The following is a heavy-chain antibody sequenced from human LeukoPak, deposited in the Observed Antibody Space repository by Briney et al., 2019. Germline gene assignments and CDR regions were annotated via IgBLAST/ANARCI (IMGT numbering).Heavy chain of an antibody. D-gene: IGHD2-8*01. V-gene: IGHV1-8*01. CDR1: GYTFTNYD. CDR3: ARWTWGDCTNGVCQYYFDY. J-gene: IGHJ4*02. Sequence: ASVKVSCKGSGYTFTNYDIDWVRQATGQGLEWMGWMNPNSGNTGYAQKFQGRVTMTSNTPIGTAYMELSSLRSEDTAVYYCARWTWGDCTNGVCQYYFDYWGQGTLVTVSS. CDR2: MNPNSGNT.